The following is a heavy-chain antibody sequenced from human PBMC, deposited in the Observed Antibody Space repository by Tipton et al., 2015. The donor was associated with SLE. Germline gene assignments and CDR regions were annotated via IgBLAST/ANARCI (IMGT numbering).Heavy chain of an antibody. D-gene: IGHD2/OR15-2a*01. V-gene: IGHV4-59*08. CDR2: VYYTGST. CDR3: ARGPEYDAFDI. CDR1: GDSISGYY. Sequence: TLSLTCTVSGDSISGYYWSWIRQPPGKGLQWIGYVYYTGSTNYDPSLKSRVIISVDTSRNQFSLNLSSVTAADTAVYFCARGPEYDAFDIWGQGTMVTVSS. J-gene: IGHJ3*02.